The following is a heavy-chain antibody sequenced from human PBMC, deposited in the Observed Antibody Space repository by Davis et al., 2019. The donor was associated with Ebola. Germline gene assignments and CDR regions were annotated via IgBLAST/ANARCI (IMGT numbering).Heavy chain of an antibody. CDR2: INHSGST. D-gene: IGHD5-24*01. J-gene: IGHJ5*02. Sequence: SETLSLTCAVYGGSFSGYYWSWIRQPPGKGLEWIGEINHSGSTNYNPSLKSRVTISVDTSKNQFSLKLSSVTAADTAVYYCARTPGDGYNSNWFDPWGQGTLVTVSS. CDR3: ARTPGDGYNSNWFDP. V-gene: IGHV4-34*01. CDR1: GGSFSGYY.